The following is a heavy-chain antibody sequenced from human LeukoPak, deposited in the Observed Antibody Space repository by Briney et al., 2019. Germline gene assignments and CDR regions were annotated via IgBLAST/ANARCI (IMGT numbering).Heavy chain of an antibody. CDR2: INHSGST. J-gene: IGHJ4*02. CDR3: ARVGDYGSGSYSPIDY. D-gene: IGHD3-10*01. Sequence: PSDSLSLTCAVYGGSFSGYYWSWIRQPPGKGLEWIGEINHSGSTNYNPSLKSRVTMSVDTSKNQFSLKLSSVTAADTAVYYCARVGDYGSGSYSPIDYWGQGTLVTVSS. CDR1: GGSFSGYY. V-gene: IGHV4-34*01.